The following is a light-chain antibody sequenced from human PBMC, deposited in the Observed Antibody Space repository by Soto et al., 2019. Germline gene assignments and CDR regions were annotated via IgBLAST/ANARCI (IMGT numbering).Light chain of an antibody. CDR2: EVV. V-gene: IGLV2-8*01. CDR3: KSYAGSNTYV. Sequence: QPVLTQSPSVSGAPRQSVNISCSGNNFNIGSNAVHWYQHHPGKAPRLIIYEVVQRPSVVPDRFSGSKSGNTASLTVSGLQAADEADYFCKSYAGSNTYVFGSGTKLTVL. J-gene: IGLJ1*01. CDR1: NFNIGSNA.